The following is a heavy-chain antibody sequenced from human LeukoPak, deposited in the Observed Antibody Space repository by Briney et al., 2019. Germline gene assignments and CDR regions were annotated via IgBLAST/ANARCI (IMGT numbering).Heavy chain of an antibody. CDR3: VKAPGQWFGEDYYGMDV. CDR2: IKEDGSER. J-gene: IGHJ6*02. V-gene: IGHV3-7*03. D-gene: IGHD3-10*01. Sequence: GGSLRLSCEGSAFIFSGHWMNWVRQTPGKGLEWVASIKEDGSERQYVDSVKGRFSISRDNTKGSLFLQLNSLRAEDTAVYYCVKAPGQWFGEDYYGMDVWGQGTTVTVSS. CDR1: AFIFSGHW.